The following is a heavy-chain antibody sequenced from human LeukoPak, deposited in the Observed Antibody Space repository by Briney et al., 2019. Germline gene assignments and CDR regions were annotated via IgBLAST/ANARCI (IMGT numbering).Heavy chain of an antibody. CDR1: GYTFTSYD. CDR3: ARFLGYCSGGSCYSKSYYYYYGMDV. V-gene: IGHV1-8*01. Sequence: ASVKVSCKASGYTFTSYDINWVRQATGQGLEWMGWMSPNSGNTGYAQKFQGRVTMTRNTSISTAYMELSSLRSEDTAVYYCARFLGYCSGGSCYSKSYYYYYGMDVWGQGTTVTVSS. CDR2: MSPNSGNT. D-gene: IGHD2-15*01. J-gene: IGHJ6*02.